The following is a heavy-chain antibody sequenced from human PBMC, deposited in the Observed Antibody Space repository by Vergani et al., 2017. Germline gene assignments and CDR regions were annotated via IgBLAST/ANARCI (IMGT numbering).Heavy chain of an antibody. Sequence: QVQLVQSGAEVKKPGSSVKVSCKASGGTFSSYAISWVRQAPGQGLEWMGGIIPIFGTANYAQKFQGRVTITADESTSTAYMGLSSLRSEDTAVYYCARGYCSSTSCYTGVAFDIWGQGTMVTVSS. CDR2: IIPIFGTA. V-gene: IGHV1-69*01. D-gene: IGHD2-2*02. CDR1: GGTFSSYA. CDR3: ARGYCSSTSCYTGVAFDI. J-gene: IGHJ3*02.